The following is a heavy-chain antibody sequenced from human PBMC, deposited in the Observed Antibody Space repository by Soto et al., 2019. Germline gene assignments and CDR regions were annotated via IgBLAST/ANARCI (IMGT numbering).Heavy chain of an antibody. CDR3: ARGGILYHFQFEY. CDR1: GCTFSSYA. V-gene: IGHV1-69*06. J-gene: IGHJ4*02. Sequence: SVKVSCKASGCTFSSYAISWVRQAPGQGLEWMGGIIPIFGTANYAQKFQGRVTITADKSTSTAYMELSSLRSEDTAVYYCARGGILYHFQFEYWGQGTLVNVSS. D-gene: IGHD2-2*01. CDR2: IIPIFGTA.